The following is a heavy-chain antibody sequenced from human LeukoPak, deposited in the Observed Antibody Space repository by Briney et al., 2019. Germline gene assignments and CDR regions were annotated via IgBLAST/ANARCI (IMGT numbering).Heavy chain of an antibody. Sequence: SETLSLTCTVSGDSVSNGNYYWSWLRQPPGKALAWIGYIYYTGKTYHNPSLEGRVTILVDTSRNHFTVKLSSVTAADTAVYYCARSQNYYGSGDYWSQGTLVTVSS. CDR1: GDSVSNGNYY. V-gene: IGHV4-61*03. J-gene: IGHJ4*02. D-gene: IGHD3-10*01. CDR2: IYYTGKT. CDR3: ARSQNYYGSGDY.